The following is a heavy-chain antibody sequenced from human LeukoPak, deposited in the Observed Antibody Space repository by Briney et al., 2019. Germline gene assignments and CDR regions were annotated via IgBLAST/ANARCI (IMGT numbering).Heavy chain of an antibody. V-gene: IGHV1-69*05. CDR3: ARESYYDSNDAFDI. Sequence: SVKVSCKASGGTFSSYAISWVRQAPGQGLEWMGRIIPIFGTANYAQKFQGKVTITTDESTSTAYMELSSLRSEDTAVYYCARESYYDSNDAFDIWGQGTMVTVSS. CDR1: GGTFSSYA. D-gene: IGHD3-22*01. CDR2: IIPIFGTA. J-gene: IGHJ3*02.